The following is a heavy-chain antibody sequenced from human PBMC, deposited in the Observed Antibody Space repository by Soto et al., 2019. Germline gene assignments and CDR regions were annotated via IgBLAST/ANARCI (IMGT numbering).Heavy chain of an antibody. V-gene: IGHV1-69*04. CDR1: GGTFSSYT. J-gene: IGHJ6*03. Sequence: ASVKVSCKASGGTFSSYTISWVRQAPGQGLEWMGRIIPILGIANYAQKFQGRVTITADKSTSTAYMELSSLRSEDTAVYYCARDRKEYCSGGSCYGDYYYLDVWGGGTTVTVSS. CDR3: ARDRKEYCSGGSCYGDYYYLDV. CDR2: IIPILGIA. D-gene: IGHD2-15*01.